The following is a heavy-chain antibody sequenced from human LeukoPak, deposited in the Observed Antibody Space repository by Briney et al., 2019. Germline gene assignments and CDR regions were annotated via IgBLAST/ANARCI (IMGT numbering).Heavy chain of an antibody. CDR3: ARDEGAAAGDNWFDP. Sequence: ASVKVSCKASGYTFTGYYMHWVRQAPGQGLEWMGIINPSGGSTSYAQKFQGRVTMTRDTSTSTVYMELSSLRFEDTAVYYCARDEGAAAGDNWFDPWGQGTLVTVSS. CDR2: INPSGGST. V-gene: IGHV1-46*01. D-gene: IGHD6-13*01. J-gene: IGHJ5*02. CDR1: GYTFTGYY.